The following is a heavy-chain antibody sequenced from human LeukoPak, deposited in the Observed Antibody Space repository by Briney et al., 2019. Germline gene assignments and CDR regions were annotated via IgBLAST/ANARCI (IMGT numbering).Heavy chain of an antibody. CDR1: GGSISSYY. V-gene: IGHV4-59*01. J-gene: IGHJ3*02. CDR3: ARVTGDTAFDI. Sequence: PSETLSLTCTVSGGSISSYYWSWIRQPPGKGLEWIGYIYYSGSTNYNPSLKSRVTISVDTSKNQFPLKLSSVTAADTAVYYRARVTGDTAFDIWGQGTMVTVSS. D-gene: IGHD7-27*01. CDR2: IYYSGST.